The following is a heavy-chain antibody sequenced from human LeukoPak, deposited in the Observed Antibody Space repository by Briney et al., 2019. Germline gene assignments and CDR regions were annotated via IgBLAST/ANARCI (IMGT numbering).Heavy chain of an antibody. Sequence: GGSLRLSCAASGFTFSSYSMNWVRQAPGKGLEWVSYISSSGSTIYYADSVKGRFTISRDNAENSLYLQMNSLRAEDTAVYYCAELGITMIGGVWGKGTTVTISS. CDR1: GFTFSSYS. D-gene: IGHD3-10*02. V-gene: IGHV3-48*04. J-gene: IGHJ6*04. CDR3: AELGITMIGGV. CDR2: ISSSGSTI.